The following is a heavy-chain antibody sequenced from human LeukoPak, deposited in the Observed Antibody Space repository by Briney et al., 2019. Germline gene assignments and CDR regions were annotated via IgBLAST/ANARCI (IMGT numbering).Heavy chain of an antibody. Sequence: GGSLRLSCAASGITFSSCSMSWVRQAPGKGLEWVSYISSSISTIYYADSVKGRLTISRDNAKNSLYLQMNSLRAEDTAVYYCLVLYMDVWGKGTTVTVSS. CDR2: ISSSISTI. J-gene: IGHJ6*03. CDR3: LVLYMDV. CDR1: GITFSSCS. V-gene: IGHV3-48*01.